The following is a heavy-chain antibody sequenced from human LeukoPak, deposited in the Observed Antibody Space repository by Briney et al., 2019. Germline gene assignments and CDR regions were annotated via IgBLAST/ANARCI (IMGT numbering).Heavy chain of an antibody. CDR1: GGSISSYY. Sequence: SETLSLTCTVSGGSISSYYWSWIRQPPGKGLEWIGNIYYSGSTNYNPSLKSRVTISVDTSKNQFSLKLSSVTAADTAVYYCASRGRGYSGFDAFDIWGQGTMVTVSS. CDR2: IYYSGST. J-gene: IGHJ3*02. CDR3: ASRGRGYSGFDAFDI. D-gene: IGHD5-12*01. V-gene: IGHV4-59*08.